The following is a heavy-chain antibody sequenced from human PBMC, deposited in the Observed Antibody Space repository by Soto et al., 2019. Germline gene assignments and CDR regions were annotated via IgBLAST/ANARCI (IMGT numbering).Heavy chain of an antibody. CDR2: IWYDGSNK. J-gene: IGHJ2*01. Sequence: QVQLVESGGGVVQPGRSLRLSCAASGFTFSSYGMHWVRQAPGKGLEWVAVIWYDGSNKYYADSVKGRFTISRDNSKNTLYLQMNSLRAEDTAVYYCARGPLHLGELSPSIYYWYFDLWGRGTLVTVSS. D-gene: IGHD3-16*02. V-gene: IGHV3-33*01. CDR3: ARGPLHLGELSPSIYYWYFDL. CDR1: GFTFSSYG.